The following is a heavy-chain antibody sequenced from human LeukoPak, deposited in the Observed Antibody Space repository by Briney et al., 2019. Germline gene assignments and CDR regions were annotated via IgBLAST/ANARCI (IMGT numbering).Heavy chain of an antibody. CDR3: AREEGAANNFDY. CDR1: GGTFSSYA. V-gene: IGHV1-69*13. Sequence: SVKVSCKASGGTFSSYAISWVRQAPGQGLEWMGGIIPIFGTANYAQKFQGRVTITADESTSTAYMELSSLRSEDTAVYYCAREEGAANNFDYWGQGTLVTVSS. D-gene: IGHD1-26*01. J-gene: IGHJ4*02. CDR2: IIPIFGTA.